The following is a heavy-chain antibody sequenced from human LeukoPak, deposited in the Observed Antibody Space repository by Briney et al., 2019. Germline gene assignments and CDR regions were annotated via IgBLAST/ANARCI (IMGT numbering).Heavy chain of an antibody. Sequence: PGGSLRLSCAASGFTFSSYWMHWVRQAPGKGLVWVSRINSDGSSTSYADSVEGRFTISRDNAKNTLYLQMNSLRAEDTAVYYCARGNYYDSSGLPDYWGQGTLVTVSS. CDR1: GFTFSSYW. CDR3: ARGNYYDSSGLPDY. J-gene: IGHJ4*02. CDR2: INSDGSST. D-gene: IGHD3-22*01. V-gene: IGHV3-74*01.